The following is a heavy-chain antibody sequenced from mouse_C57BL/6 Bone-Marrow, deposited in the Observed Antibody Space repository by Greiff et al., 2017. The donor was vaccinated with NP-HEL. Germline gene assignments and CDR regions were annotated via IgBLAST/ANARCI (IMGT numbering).Heavy chain of an antibody. CDR1: GYTFTSYG. D-gene: IGHD1-2*01. V-gene: IGHV1-81*01. J-gene: IGHJ2*01. CDR2: IYPRSGNT. CDR3: AREGITTAYYFDY. Sequence: VQLQESGAELARPGASVKLSCKASGYTFTSYGISWVKQRTGQGLEWIGEIYPRSGNTYYNEKFKGKATLTADKSSSTAYMELRSLTSEDSAVYFCAREGITTAYYFDYWGQGTTLTVSS.